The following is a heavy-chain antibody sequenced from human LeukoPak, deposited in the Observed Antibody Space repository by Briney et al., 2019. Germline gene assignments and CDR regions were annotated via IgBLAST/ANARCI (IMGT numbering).Heavy chain of an antibody. J-gene: IGHJ6*03. D-gene: IGHD2-2*01. Sequence: SETLSLTCVSGGSISSGSYYWTWIRQPAGKGLEWIGLINTSGNTNYNPSLKSRVTISVDTSKNQFSLKLTSVTAADTAVYYCAREPRGNCSSTSCPFYYYMDVWGKGTTVTVSS. CDR3: AREPRGNCSSTSCPFYYYMDV. CDR1: GGSISSGSYY. CDR2: INTSGNT. V-gene: IGHV4-61*02.